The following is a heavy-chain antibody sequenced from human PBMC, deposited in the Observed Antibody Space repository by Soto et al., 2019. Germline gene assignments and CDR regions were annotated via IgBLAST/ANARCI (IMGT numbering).Heavy chain of an antibody. CDR2: VYPRDSDT. CDR1: GYIFIDYW. Sequence: ESLKISCKASGYIFIDYWIGWVRQMPGKGLEWMGIVYPRDSDTRYSPSFQGQVTISADRSTGTAFLQWRSLKASDAALYYCARPPLPGYSIHFNSWGQGTLVTVSS. J-gene: IGHJ4*02. CDR3: ARPPLPGYSIHFNS. D-gene: IGHD2-15*01. V-gene: IGHV5-51*01.